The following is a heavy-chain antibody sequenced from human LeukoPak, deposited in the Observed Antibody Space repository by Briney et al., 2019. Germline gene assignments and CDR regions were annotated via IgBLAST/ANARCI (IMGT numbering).Heavy chain of an antibody. CDR2: IYYSGST. J-gene: IGHJ4*02. Sequence: PSETLSLTCTVSGGSISSYYWSWIRQYPGKGLEWIGYIYYSGSTYYNPSLKSRVTISVDTSKNQFSLKLSSVTAADTAVYYCARSGIAAAGKGFDYWGQGTLVTVSS. CDR3: ARSGIAAAGKGFDY. V-gene: IGHV4-59*06. CDR1: GGSISSYY. D-gene: IGHD6-13*01.